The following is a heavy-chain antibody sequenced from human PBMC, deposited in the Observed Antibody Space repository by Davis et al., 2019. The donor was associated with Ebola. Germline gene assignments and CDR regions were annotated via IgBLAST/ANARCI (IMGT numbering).Heavy chain of an antibody. Sequence: ASVKVSCKASGYTFTDDYMHWVRQAPGQGLEWMGIINPSVASTSYGQKFQGRITMTGDTSTGTVYMELSGLRYEDTAVYYCARDEILYSSRVSGPLDYWGQGTLVTVSS. V-gene: IGHV1-46*01. CDR1: GYTFTDDY. J-gene: IGHJ4*02. D-gene: IGHD2-15*01. CDR3: ARDEILYSSRVSGPLDY. CDR2: INPSVAST.